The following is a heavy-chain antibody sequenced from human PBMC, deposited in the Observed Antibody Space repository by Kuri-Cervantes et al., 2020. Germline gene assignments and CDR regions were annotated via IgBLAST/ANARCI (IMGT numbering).Heavy chain of an antibody. V-gene: IGHV1-3*01. CDR3: ARGPRYHYDYIWGSYRSNHFDY. D-gene: IGHD3-16*02. J-gene: IGHJ4*02. Sequence: ASVKVSCKASGYTFTSYAMHWVRQAPGQGLEWMGWISAGNGNTKYSQKFQGRLTITRDTSASTAYMELSSLRSEDTAVYYCARGPRYHYDYIWGSYRSNHFDYWGQGTLVTVSS. CDR2: ISAGNGNT. CDR1: GYTFTSYA.